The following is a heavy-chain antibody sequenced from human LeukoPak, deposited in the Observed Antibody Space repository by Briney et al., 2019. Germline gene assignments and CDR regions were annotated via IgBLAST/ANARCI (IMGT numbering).Heavy chain of an antibody. V-gene: IGHV3-64*01. CDR2: ISSNGGST. Sequence: GGSLRLSCAASGFTFSSYAMHWVRQAPGKGLEYVSAISSNGGSTYYANSVKGRFTISRDNSKNTLYLQMNSLRAEDTAVYYCAKDKSDIVVVPAAIFDYWGQGTLVTVSS. D-gene: IGHD2-2*01. J-gene: IGHJ4*02. CDR1: GFTFSSYA. CDR3: AKDKSDIVVVPAAIFDY.